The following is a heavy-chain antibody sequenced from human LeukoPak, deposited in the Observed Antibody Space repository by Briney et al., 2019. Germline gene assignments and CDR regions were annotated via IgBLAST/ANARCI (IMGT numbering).Heavy chain of an antibody. CDR3: ARDPHYHDRSGSFV. J-gene: IGHJ3*01. V-gene: IGHV4-34*01. CDR2: INHSGST. CDR1: GGSFSGYY. D-gene: IGHD3-22*01. Sequence: SETLSLTCAVYGGSFSGYYWSWIRQPPGKGLEWIGEINHSGSTNYNPSLKSRVTISVDTSKNQFSLRLSPVTAADTAVYYCARDPHYHDRSGSFVWGQGTMVTVSS.